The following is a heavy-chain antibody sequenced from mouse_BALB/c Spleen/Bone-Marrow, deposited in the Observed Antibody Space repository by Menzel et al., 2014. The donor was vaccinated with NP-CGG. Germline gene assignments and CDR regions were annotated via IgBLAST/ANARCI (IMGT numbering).Heavy chain of an antibody. V-gene: IGHV14-3*02. CDR3: ARWEYYAMDY. D-gene: IGHD4-1*01. CDR1: GFNIKDTY. CDR2: IDPANGNT. J-gene: IGHJ4*01. Sequence: VQLQQSGAELVKPGASVKLSCTASGFNIKDTYMHWVKQRPEQGLEWIGRIDPANGNTKYDPKFQGKATITADTSSNTAYLQLSSLTSEDTAVYCSARWEYYAMDYWGQGTSVTVSS.